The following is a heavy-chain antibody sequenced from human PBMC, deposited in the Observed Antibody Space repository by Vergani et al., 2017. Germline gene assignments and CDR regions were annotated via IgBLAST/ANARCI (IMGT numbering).Heavy chain of an antibody. CDR2: ISSSSSYT. Sequence: QVQLVESGGGLVKPGGSLRLSCAASGFTFSDYYMSWIRQAPGKGLEWVSYISSSSSYTNYADSVKGRFTISRDNAKNSLYLQMNSLRAEDTAVYYCTATYDYFWGSYRHKGVGMDVWGQGTTVTVSS. J-gene: IGHJ6*02. CDR1: GFTFSDYY. CDR3: TATYDYFWGSYRHKGVGMDV. V-gene: IGHV3-11*05. D-gene: IGHD3-16*02.